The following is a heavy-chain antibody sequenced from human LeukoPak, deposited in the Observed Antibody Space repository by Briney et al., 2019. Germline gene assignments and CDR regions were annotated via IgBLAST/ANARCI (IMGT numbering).Heavy chain of an antibody. J-gene: IGHJ6*02. D-gene: IGHD6-13*01. V-gene: IGHV4-4*07. CDR3: ARVSPIPAAGSSYYFAMDV. CDR2: IYSSGTT. CDR1: GGSISSYY. Sequence: SETLSLTCTVSGGSISSYYWSWIRQPAAKGLEWIGRIYSSGTTTYNPSFESRVTMSLDTSNNQLSLKLTSVTAADTAVHYCARVSPIPAAGSSYYFAMDVWGQGTTVTVSS.